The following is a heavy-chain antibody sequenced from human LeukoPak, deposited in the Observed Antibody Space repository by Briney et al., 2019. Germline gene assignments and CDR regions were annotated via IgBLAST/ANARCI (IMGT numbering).Heavy chain of an antibody. Sequence: GASVKVSCKASGYTFTGYYMHWVRQAPGQGLGWMGWINPNSGGTNYAQKFQGRVTMTRGTSISTAYMELSRLRSDDTAVYYCARDTSGSSSEFDYWGQGTLVTVSS. D-gene: IGHD1-26*01. CDR2: INPNSGGT. CDR3: ARDTSGSSSEFDY. CDR1: GYTFTGYY. V-gene: IGHV1-2*02. J-gene: IGHJ4*02.